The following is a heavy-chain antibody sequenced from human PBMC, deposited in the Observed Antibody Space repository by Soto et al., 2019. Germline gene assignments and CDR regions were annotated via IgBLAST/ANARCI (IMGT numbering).Heavy chain of an antibody. V-gene: IGHV3-53*02. Sequence: EVQLVETGGGLIQPGGSLRLSCAASGFTVSSNYMSWVRQAPGKGLEWVSVIYSGGSTYYADSVKGRFTISRDNSKNTLYLQMNSLRAEDTAVYYCARGGGSYSGGYYFDYWGQGTLVTDSS. CDR3: ARGGGSYSGGYYFDY. J-gene: IGHJ4*02. CDR2: IYSGGST. D-gene: IGHD1-26*01. CDR1: GFTVSSNY.